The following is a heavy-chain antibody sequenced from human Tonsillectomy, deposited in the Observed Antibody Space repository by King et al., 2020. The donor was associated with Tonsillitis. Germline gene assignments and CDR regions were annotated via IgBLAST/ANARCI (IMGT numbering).Heavy chain of an antibody. CDR1: GDFISSGYY. J-gene: IGHJ4*02. CDR2: IYHRGRT. CDR3: ARDGYKY. V-gene: IGHV4-38-2*02. Sequence: VQLQESGPGLVKPSETLSLTCAVSGDFISSGYYWAWIRRPPGKGLEWIGSIYHRGRTYYTPSLKSRVTISVDTSKNQFSLKLTSVTAADTAVYYCARDGYKYWGQGTLVTVFS. D-gene: IGHD5-24*01.